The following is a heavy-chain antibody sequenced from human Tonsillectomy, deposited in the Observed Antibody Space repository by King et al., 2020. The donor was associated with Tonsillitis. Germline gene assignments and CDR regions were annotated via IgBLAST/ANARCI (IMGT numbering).Heavy chain of an antibody. CDR3: ATLASGSESSAYSFFRH. J-gene: IGHJ1*01. D-gene: IGHD3-22*01. V-gene: IGHV1-2*07. Sequence: VQLVESGAVLKKPGTSVTVSCRTSGYTFTGHFVHWVRQAPGQGLEWMGWINPDNGDTRYTLGFQGRVTMTRSTPMTTAHLGLSSLRPDDTAMYYCATLASGSESSAYSFFRHWGQGTLVTVSS. CDR2: INPDNGDT. CDR1: GYTFTGHF.